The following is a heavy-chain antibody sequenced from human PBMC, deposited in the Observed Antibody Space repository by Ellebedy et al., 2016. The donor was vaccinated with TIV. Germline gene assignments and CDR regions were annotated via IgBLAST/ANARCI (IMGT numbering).Heavy chain of an antibody. Sequence: PGGSLRLSCAASGLTFSNYAMSWVRQAQGKGLEWVSAISCSGGSTLYADSVKGRFPISRDNSKNTLFLQMNSLRAEDTAVYYCAKGHIPWFGESQELDYWGQGNMVTVSS. CDR2: ISCSGGST. V-gene: IGHV3-23*01. D-gene: IGHD3-10*01. CDR1: GLTFSNYA. J-gene: IGHJ4*02. CDR3: AKGHIPWFGESQELDY.